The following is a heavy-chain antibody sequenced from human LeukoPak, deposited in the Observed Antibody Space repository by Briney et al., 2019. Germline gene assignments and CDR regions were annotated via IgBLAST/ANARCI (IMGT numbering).Heavy chain of an antibody. CDR1: GFTFRSYW. D-gene: IGHD5-24*01. Sequence: TGGSLRLSYAASGFTFRSYWMHWVRQAPGKGLVWVSRINGDGSSTSYEDSVKGRFTISRDNAKNTLYLQMKSLRAEDTAVYYCARDTRYGDGYKYWGQGTLVTVSS. V-gene: IGHV3-74*01. J-gene: IGHJ4*02. CDR3: ARDTRYGDGYKY. CDR2: INGDGSST.